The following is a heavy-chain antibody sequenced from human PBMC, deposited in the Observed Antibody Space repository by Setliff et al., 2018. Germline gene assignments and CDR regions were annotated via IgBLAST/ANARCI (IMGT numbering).Heavy chain of an antibody. V-gene: IGHV1-69*06. CDR3: ARDRPPYYYDSSGYYYSAGNFDY. CDR2: IIPIFGTA. CDR1: GGTFSSYA. Sequence: SVKVSCKASGGTFSSYAISWVRQAPGQGLEWMGRIIPIFGTANYAQKFQGRVTITADKSTSTAYMELSSLRSEDTAVYYCARDRPPYYYDSSGYYYSAGNFDYWGQGTRVTVSS. D-gene: IGHD3-22*01. J-gene: IGHJ4*02.